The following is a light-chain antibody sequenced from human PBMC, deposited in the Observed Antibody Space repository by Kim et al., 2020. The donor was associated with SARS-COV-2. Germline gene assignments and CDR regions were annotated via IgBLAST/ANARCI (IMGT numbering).Light chain of an antibody. V-gene: IGKV3-15*01. J-gene: IGKJ2*01. Sequence: SPGERATLSCRASQTVSSNLAWYQQKPGQPPRLLIYDASTRATGVPARFSGSGSGTEFTLTISSLESEDFAVYYCQQYNNWPPVYTFGQGTKLEI. CDR1: QTVSSN. CDR2: DAS. CDR3: QQYNNWPPVYT.